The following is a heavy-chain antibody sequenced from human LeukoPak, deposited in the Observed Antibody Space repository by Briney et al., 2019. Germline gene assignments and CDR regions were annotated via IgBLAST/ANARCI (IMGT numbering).Heavy chain of an antibody. CDR2: ISISSSYI. J-gene: IGHJ6*03. CDR3: ARPPDNYMDV. Sequence: GGSLRLSCAASALTFSSYQMNWVRQAPGKGLEWVSLISISSSYINYADSVKGRFTISRDNAKNSLYLQMNSLRAEDTAVYYCARPPDNYMDVWGKGTTVTVSS. V-gene: IGHV3-21*01. CDR1: ALTFSSYQ.